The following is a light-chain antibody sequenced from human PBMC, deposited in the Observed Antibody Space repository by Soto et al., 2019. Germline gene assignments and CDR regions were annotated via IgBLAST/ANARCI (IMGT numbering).Light chain of an antibody. CDR1: SSDIGGYNY. CDR2: EVS. Sequence: QSALTQPPSASGSPGQSVTISCTGTSSDIGGYNYVSWYQQHPGKAPKLMIYEVSKRPSGVPDRFSGSKSANTASLTVSGLQTEDEADYYCSSYAGSNSFVVFGGGTQLTV. J-gene: IGLJ2*01. CDR3: SSYAGSNSFVV. V-gene: IGLV2-8*01.